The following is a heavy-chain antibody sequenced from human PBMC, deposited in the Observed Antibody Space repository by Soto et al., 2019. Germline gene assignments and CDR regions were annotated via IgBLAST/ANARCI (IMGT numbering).Heavy chain of an antibody. J-gene: IGHJ3*02. D-gene: IGHD4-17*01. CDR2: IYWDDDK. CDR3: AHRTVTKSFDI. CDR1: GFSLSPSGVG. Sequence: QITLKESGPTLVKPTQTLTLPCTFSGFSLSPSGVGVGWIRQPPGKALEWLALIYWDDDKRYSPSLKSRLTITKDTSKNQVVLTMTNMDPVDTATYYCAHRTVTKSFDIWGQGTMVTVSS. V-gene: IGHV2-5*02.